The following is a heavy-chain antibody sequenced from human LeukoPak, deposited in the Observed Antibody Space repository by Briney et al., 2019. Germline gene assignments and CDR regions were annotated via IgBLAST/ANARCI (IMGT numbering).Heavy chain of an antibody. J-gene: IGHJ3*02. Sequence: GASVKVSCKASGGTFSSCAISWVRQAPGQGLEWMGGIIPIFGTANYAQKFQGRVTITADESTSTAYMELSSLRSEDTAVYYCARDLGGSSSTIDAFDIWGQGTMVTVSS. V-gene: IGHV1-69*13. CDR2: IIPIFGTA. CDR3: ARDLGGSSSTIDAFDI. D-gene: IGHD1-26*01. CDR1: GGTFSSCA.